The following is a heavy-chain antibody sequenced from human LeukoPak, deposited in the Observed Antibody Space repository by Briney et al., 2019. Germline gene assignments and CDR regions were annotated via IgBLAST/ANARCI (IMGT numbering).Heavy chain of an antibody. J-gene: IGHJ4*02. Sequence: SETLSLTCAVYGGSFSGYYWSWIRQPPGKGLEWIGEINHSGSTNYNPSLKSRVTISVDTSKNQFSLKLSSVTAADTAVYYCARTKAPVTRYFGYWGQGTLVTVSS. CDR3: ARTKAPVTRYFGY. V-gene: IGHV4-34*01. CDR2: INHSGST. CDR1: GGSFSGYY.